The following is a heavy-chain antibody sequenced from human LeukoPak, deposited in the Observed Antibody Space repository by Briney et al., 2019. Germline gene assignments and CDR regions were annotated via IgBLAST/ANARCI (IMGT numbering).Heavy chain of an antibody. CDR2: TYYRSKWYN. J-gene: IGHJ5*02. CDR3: ARWLSIDNWFDP. D-gene: IGHD3-22*01. Sequence: SQTLSLTCALSGDSVSSNSAAWDWVRQSPSRGLEWLGRTYYRSKWYNDYAVSVKSRITINPDTSKNQFSLQLNSVTPEDTAVYYCARWLSIDNWFDPWGQGTLVTVSS. CDR1: GDSVSSNSAA. V-gene: IGHV6-1*01.